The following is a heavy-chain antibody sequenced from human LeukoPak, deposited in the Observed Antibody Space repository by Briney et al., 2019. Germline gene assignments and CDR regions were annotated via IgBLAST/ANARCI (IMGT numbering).Heavy chain of an antibody. CDR1: GGSFSGYY. V-gene: IGHV4-34*01. D-gene: IGHD2-2*01. CDR3: TRLTWDGDIVVVPAASFDY. CDR2: INHSGST. Sequence: PSETLSLTCAVYGGSFSGYYWSWIRQPPGKGLEWIGEINHSGSTNYNPSLKSRVTISVDTSKNQFSLKLSSVTAADTAVYYCTRLTWDGDIVVVPAASFDYWGQGTLVTVSS. J-gene: IGHJ4*02.